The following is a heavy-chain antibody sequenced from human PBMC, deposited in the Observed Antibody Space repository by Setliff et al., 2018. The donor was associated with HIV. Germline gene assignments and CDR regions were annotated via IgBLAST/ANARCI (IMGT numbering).Heavy chain of an antibody. Sequence: PGGSLRLSCAASGFTFNTYAMSWVRQAPGKGLEWVSVISGSGGSTFYADSVKGRFTISRDNSKNTLYLQMNRLRVEDTAVYYCARGKHDFSNYGSSDYFYYMDVWGKGTTVTVSS. V-gene: IGHV3-23*01. J-gene: IGHJ6*03. CDR3: ARGKHDFSNYGSSDYFYYMDV. D-gene: IGHD4-4*01. CDR2: ISGSGGST. CDR1: GFTFNTYA.